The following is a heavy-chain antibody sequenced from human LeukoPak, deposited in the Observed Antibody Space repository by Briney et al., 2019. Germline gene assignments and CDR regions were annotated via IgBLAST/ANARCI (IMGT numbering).Heavy chain of an antibody. CDR1: GFTFSTYA. Sequence: GSLRLSCAGSGFTFSTYAMSWVRRTPGKGLEWIGYIYTSGSTNYNPSLKSRVTISVDTSKNQFSLKLSSVTAADTAVYYCARLDSGNDAFDIWGQGTMVTVSS. CDR3: ARLDSGNDAFDI. V-gene: IGHV4-4*09. CDR2: IYTSGST. J-gene: IGHJ3*02. D-gene: IGHD3-10*01.